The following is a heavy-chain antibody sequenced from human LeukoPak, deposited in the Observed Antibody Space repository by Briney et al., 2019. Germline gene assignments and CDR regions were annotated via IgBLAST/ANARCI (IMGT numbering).Heavy chain of an antibody. CDR3: ARMRLGGYCSSTSCSYYYYYGMDV. V-gene: IGHV4-34*01. CDR2: INHSGST. J-gene: IGHJ6*02. Sequence: SETLSLTCAVYGGSFSGYYWSWIRQPPGKGLKWIGEINHSGSTNYNPSLKSRVTISVDTSKNQFSLKLSSVTAADTAVYYCARMRLGGYCSSTSCSYYYYYGMDVWGQGTTVTVSS. D-gene: IGHD2-2*03. CDR1: GGSFSGYY.